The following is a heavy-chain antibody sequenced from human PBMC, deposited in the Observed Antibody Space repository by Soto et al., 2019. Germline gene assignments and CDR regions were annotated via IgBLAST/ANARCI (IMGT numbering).Heavy chain of an antibody. V-gene: IGHV5-51*01. D-gene: IGHD5-12*01. J-gene: IGHJ6*02. CDR1: GCSFTSYW. Sequence: GESLKISWKGSGCSFTSYWIGWVRQMPGKGLEWMGIIYPGDSDTRYSPSFQGQVTISADKSISTAYLQWSSLKASDTAMYYCARHKMATINTWGYYYGMDVWGQGTTVTVSS. CDR3: ARHKMATINTWGYYYGMDV. CDR2: IYPGDSDT.